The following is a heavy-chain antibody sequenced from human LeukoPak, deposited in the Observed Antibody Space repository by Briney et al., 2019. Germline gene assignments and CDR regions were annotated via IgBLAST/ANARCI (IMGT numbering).Heavy chain of an antibody. CDR1: GGSFSGYY. CDR2: INHSGST. CDR3: ARGPRLPISRYYYYMDV. D-gene: IGHD2-2*01. V-gene: IGHV4-34*01. J-gene: IGHJ6*03. Sequence: PSETLSLTCAVSGGSFSGYYWSWIRQPPGKGLEWIGEINHSGSTNYNPSPKSRVSIAIDTTDTQFSLTLSSVTAADTAVYYWARGPRLPISRYYYYMDVWGKGTTVTVSS.